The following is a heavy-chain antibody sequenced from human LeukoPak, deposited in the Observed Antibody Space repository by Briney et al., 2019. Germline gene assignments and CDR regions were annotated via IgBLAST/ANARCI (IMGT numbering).Heavy chain of an antibody. V-gene: IGHV1-18*01. CDR1: GYTFTSYG. CDR3: ARDLAVTAADYYYKDV. Sequence: ASVKVSCKASGYTFTSYGISWVRQAPGQGLEWMGWIIAYNGNTNYAQKLQGRVTMTTDTSTNTAYMELRSLRSDDTAVYYCARDLAVTAADYYYKDVWGKGTTVTVSS. CDR2: IIAYNGNT. D-gene: IGHD2-21*02. J-gene: IGHJ6*03.